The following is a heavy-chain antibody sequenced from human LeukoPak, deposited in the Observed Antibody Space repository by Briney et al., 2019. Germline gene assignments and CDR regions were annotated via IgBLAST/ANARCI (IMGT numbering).Heavy chain of an antibody. J-gene: IGHJ4*02. CDR2: IGSPGET. CDR3: AKAHSSGYLTPFDY. D-gene: IGHD3-22*01. V-gene: IGHV3-23*01. Sequence: GGSLRLSCAASGFSFNIHAMTWVRQAPGKGLEWISTIGSPGETFYADSVKGRFTVSRDNSKNTLYLQMNSLRAEDTAVYYCAKAHSSGYLTPFDYWGQGTLVTVSS. CDR1: GFSFNIHA.